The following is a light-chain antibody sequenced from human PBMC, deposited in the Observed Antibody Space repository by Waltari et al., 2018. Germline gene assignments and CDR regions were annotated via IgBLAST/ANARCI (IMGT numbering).Light chain of an antibody. Sequence: AIRMTQSPSALSPSTGDRVTITCRASQGISSYFACYKQKPGKAPKLLIYAASTLQSGVPSRFSGSGSGTEFTLTLSCLQSEDFATYYCQQYYRYQWTFGQGTKVEIK. J-gene: IGKJ1*01. V-gene: IGKV1-8*01. CDR3: QQYYRYQWT. CDR1: QGISSY. CDR2: AAS.